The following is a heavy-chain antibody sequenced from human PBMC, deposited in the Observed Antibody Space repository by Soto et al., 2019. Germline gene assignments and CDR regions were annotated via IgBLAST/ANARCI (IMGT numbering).Heavy chain of an antibody. CDR3: AKGRIAAAVYYNYGMDV. CDR2: MNPNSGNT. D-gene: IGHD6-13*01. V-gene: IGHV1-8*01. J-gene: IGHJ6*02. Sequence: QVQLVQSGAEVKKPGASVKVSCKAYGYTFTSYDINWVRHATGQGLEWMGWMNPNSGNTGYAQNFHGRVTMTSYTYISATDMKVSILRCKDTAVYYCAKGRIAAAVYYNYGMDVCGQGTTVTVS. CDR1: GYTFTSYD.